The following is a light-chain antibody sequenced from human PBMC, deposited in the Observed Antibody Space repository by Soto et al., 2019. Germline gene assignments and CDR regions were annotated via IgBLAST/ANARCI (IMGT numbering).Light chain of an antibody. CDR1: SSDVGSYNR. J-gene: IGLJ1*01. V-gene: IGLV2-18*01. CDR3: SLYTSSSTYV. Sequence: ALTQPPSVSGSPGQSVTISCTGTSSDVGSYNRVSWYQQPPGTAPKLMIYEVSNRPSGVPDRFSGSKSGNTASLTISGLQAEDEADYYCSLYTSSSTYVFGTGTKVTVL. CDR2: EVS.